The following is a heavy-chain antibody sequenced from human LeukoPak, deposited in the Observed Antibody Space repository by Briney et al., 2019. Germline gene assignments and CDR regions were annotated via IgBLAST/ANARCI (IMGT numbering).Heavy chain of an antibody. Sequence: PSETLSLTCAVSISSITSGHYWGWIRQPPGKGLEWIGTINHSGNTYYNSSLKSRISMSVDTSNKQFSLKLNSVTAADTAVYYCARGYGADGYFDYWGQGTLVTVSS. J-gene: IGHJ4*02. D-gene: IGHD4/OR15-4a*01. V-gene: IGHV4-38-2*01. CDR1: ISSITSGHY. CDR2: INHSGNT. CDR3: ARGYGADGYFDY.